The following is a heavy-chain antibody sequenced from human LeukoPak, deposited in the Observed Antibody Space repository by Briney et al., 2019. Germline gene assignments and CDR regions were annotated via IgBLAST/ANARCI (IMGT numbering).Heavy chain of an antibody. Sequence: GGSLRLSCAASGFTFSSYEMNWVRQAPGKGLEWVSYIGSSGSTIYYADSVKGRFTISRDNAKNSLYLQMNSLRVEDTAVYYCARACSDGSYYLAAFDLWGQGTMVTVCS. CDR3: ARACSDGSYYLAAFDL. CDR2: IGSSGSTI. D-gene: IGHD2-15*01. J-gene: IGHJ3*01. CDR1: GFTFSSYE. V-gene: IGHV3-48*03.